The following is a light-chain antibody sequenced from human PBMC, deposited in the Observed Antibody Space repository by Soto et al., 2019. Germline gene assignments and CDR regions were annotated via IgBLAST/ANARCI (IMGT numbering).Light chain of an antibody. Sequence: QSELTQPPSVSGAPGQRATISCTGRGSNIGAGFDVHWYQQLPGTVPKLLIYGNTNRPSGVPDRFSGSRSGASASLAITGLQVEDEANYYCQSYDSSLGAVFGGGTKLTVL. J-gene: IGLJ2*01. V-gene: IGLV1-40*01. CDR1: GSNIGAGFD. CDR3: QSYDSSLGAV. CDR2: GNT.